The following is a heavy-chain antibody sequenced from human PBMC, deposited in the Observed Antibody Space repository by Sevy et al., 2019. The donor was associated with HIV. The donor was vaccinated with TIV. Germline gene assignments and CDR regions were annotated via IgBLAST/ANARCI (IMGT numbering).Heavy chain of an antibody. Sequence: GVSLRLSCTASGFTFGDYAMSWFRQAPGKGLEWVGFIRSKAYGGTTEDAASVKGRFTISRDDSKSIAYLQMNSLKTEDTAVYYCTRDRERHPYYYDSSGYYYYFDYWGQGTLVTVSS. J-gene: IGHJ4*02. V-gene: IGHV3-49*03. D-gene: IGHD3-22*01. CDR2: IRSKAYGGTT. CDR3: TRDRERHPYYYDSSGYYYYFDY. CDR1: GFTFGDYA.